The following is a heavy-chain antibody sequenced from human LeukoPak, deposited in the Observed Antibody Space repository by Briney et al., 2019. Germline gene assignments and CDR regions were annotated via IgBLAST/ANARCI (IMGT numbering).Heavy chain of an antibody. CDR1: GDSCSSTSAA. D-gene: IGHD6-19*01. J-gene: IGHJ4*02. Sequence: ASQTLSLTCAISGDSCSSTSAAWHWIRQSPSRCLEWLXXXXYRSKWYNDYAVSVKSRITINPDTSKNQFSLQLNSVTPEDTAVYYCARDSFAYSSGYPFDYWGQGTLVTVSS. V-gene: IGHV6-1*01. CDR3: ARDSFAYSSGYPFDY. CDR2: XXYRSKWYN.